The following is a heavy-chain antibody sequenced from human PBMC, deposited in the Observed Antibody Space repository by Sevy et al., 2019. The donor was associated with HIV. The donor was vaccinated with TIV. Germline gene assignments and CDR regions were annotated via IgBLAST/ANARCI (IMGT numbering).Heavy chain of an antibody. CDR1: GFSFSSYA. CDR2: ISGSGGST. CDR3: AKDIDSSGYYYFDY. Sequence: GGSLRLSCAASGFSFSSYAMSWVRQAPGKGLEWVPGISGSGGSTYYEDSVKGRFTIARDNSKNTLYLQRNSLRAEDTDLYYCAKDIDSSGYYYFDYWGQGTLVTVSS. V-gene: IGHV3-23*01. D-gene: IGHD6-19*01. J-gene: IGHJ4*02.